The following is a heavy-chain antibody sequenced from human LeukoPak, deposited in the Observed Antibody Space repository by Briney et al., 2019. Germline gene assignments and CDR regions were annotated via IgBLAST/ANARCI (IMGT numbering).Heavy chain of an antibody. Sequence: SGTLSLTCTVSDASFNTHYWTWIRQPPGKGLEWIGYISYGGSTNYNPSLKSRVTISVDTSKNQFFLRLTSLTAADTAVYYCARDPTTVTKGFDIWGQGTMVTVSS. CDR3: ARDPTTVTKGFDI. CDR2: ISYGGST. D-gene: IGHD4-17*01. J-gene: IGHJ3*02. V-gene: IGHV4-59*11. CDR1: DASFNTHY.